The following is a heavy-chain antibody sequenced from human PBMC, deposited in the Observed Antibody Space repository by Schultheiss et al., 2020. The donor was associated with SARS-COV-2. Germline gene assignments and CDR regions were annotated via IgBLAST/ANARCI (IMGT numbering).Heavy chain of an antibody. Sequence: GGSLRLSCVVSGFTFSDHYMDWVRQAPGKGLEWVAVIWYDGSKKYYADSVKGRFTISRDNSKNTLYLQMNSLRAEDTAVYYCARMSRGGYPLDYWGQGTLVTVSS. V-gene: IGHV3-33*08. CDR2: IWYDGSKK. CDR3: ARMSRGGYPLDY. J-gene: IGHJ4*02. CDR1: GFTFSDHY. D-gene: IGHD2-15*01.